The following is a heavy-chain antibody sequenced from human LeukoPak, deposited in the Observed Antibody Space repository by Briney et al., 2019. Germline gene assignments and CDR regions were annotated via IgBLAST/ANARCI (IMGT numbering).Heavy chain of an antibody. D-gene: IGHD3-10*01. CDR3: AKAVLRWFGELGDY. J-gene: IGHJ4*02. CDR2: IRYDGSNK. V-gene: IGHV3-30*02. CDR1: GFTFSSYG. Sequence: PGGSLRLSRAASGFTFSSYGMHWVRQAPGKGLEWVAFIRYDGSNKYYADSVKGRFTISRDNSKNTLYLQMNSLRAEDTAVYYCAKAVLRWFGELGDYWGQGTLVTVSS.